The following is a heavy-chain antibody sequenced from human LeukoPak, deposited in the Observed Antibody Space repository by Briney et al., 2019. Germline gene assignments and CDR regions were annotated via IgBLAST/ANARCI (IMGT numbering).Heavy chain of an antibody. D-gene: IGHD2-21*02. CDR3: ATDRDWYFQY. J-gene: IGHJ4*02. V-gene: IGHV3-30*02. Sequence: PGGSLRLSCATSGFAFSTSGMHWVRQAPDTGLEWVAFISYDGSEKYYADSVRGRFTISRDNSKSTLFLQMNSLRAEDTAVFYCATDRDWYFQYWGQGTLVTVSS. CDR2: ISYDGSEK. CDR1: GFAFSTSG.